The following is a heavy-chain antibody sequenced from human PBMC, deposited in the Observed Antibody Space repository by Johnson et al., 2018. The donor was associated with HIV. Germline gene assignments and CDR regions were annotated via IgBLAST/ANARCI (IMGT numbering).Heavy chain of an antibody. CDR3: AKEGGSYSMGRDAFDI. V-gene: IGHV3-30*18. Sequence: QVQLVESGGGLIQPGGSLRLSCAASGFTVSSNYMSWVRQAPGKGLEWVAVISYDGSNKYYADSVKGRFTISRDNSKNTLYLQMNSLRAEDTAVYYCAKEGGSYSMGRDAFDIWGQGTRVTVSS. CDR1: GFTVSSNY. D-gene: IGHD1-26*01. J-gene: IGHJ3*02. CDR2: ISYDGSNK.